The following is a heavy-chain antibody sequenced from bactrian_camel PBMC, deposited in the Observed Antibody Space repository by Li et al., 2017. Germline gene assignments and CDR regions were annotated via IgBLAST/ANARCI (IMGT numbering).Heavy chain of an antibody. CDR3: ASRRGGNPLFRLLTPDDCDW. CDR2: ISSDGTA. V-gene: IGHV3S53*01. D-gene: IGHD4*01. J-gene: IGHJ4*01. CDR1: PYPYWSTC. Sequence: HVQLVESGGGSVQAGGSLRLSCTASSPYPYWSTCVGWFRQAPGKQPLERELIASISSDGTATYTDSVKGRFTISRDDAKKATYLQMNNLKPEDSAMYYCASRRGGNPLFRLLTPDDCDWWGQGTQVTVS.